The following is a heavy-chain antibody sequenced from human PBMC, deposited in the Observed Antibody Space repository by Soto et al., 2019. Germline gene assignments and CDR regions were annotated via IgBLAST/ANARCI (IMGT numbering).Heavy chain of an antibody. V-gene: IGHV3-53*01. J-gene: IGHJ6*02. CDR1: GFTVSSNY. CDR3: AREMYGSGPDYGMDV. Sequence: LRLSCAASGFTVSSNYMSWVRQAPGKGLEWVSVIYSGGSTYYADSVKGRFTISRDNSKNMLYLQMNSLRAEDTAVYYCAREMYGSGPDYGMDVWGQGTTVTVSS. D-gene: IGHD3-10*01. CDR2: IYSGGST.